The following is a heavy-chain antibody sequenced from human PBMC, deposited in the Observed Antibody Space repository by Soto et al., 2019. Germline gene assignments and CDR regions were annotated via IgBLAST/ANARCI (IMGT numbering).Heavy chain of an antibody. Sequence: EVQLLESGGGLVQPGGSLRLSCVASGFTFGDRAMGWVRQTPGRGLQWVAAIIGGPANRAYYTESVKGRFTISRDNSKITLYLQMNSQRAGDTAVYYCAEDTMEQWLVGGYFENWGQGALVTVSS. CDR1: GFTFGDRA. D-gene: IGHD6-19*01. J-gene: IGHJ4*02. CDR2: IIGGPANRA. CDR3: AEDTMEQWLVGGYFEN. V-gene: IGHV3-23*01.